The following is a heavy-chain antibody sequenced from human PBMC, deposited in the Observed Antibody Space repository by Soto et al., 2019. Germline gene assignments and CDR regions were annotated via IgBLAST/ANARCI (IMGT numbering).Heavy chain of an antibody. J-gene: IGHJ4*02. V-gene: IGHV3-7*01. CDR3: ARDPANGALDY. CDR1: GFTFSSHW. Sequence: EVKLVQSGGGLVQPGGSLRLSCEISGFTFSSHWMAWVRQVAGKGLEWVANINPDESETNYVDSVRGRFTISRDNAKSSLCLQMNSLRVEDTAVYYCARDPANGALDYWGQGTLVTVSS. CDR2: INPDESET. D-gene: IGHD4-17*01.